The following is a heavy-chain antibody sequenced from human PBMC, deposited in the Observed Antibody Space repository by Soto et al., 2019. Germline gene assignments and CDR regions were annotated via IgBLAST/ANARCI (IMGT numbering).Heavy chain of an antibody. Sequence: HSETLSLTCTVSGGSISSYYWSWIRQPPGKGLEWIGYIYYSGSTNYNPSLKSRVTISVDTSKNQFSLKLSSVTAADTAVYYCARGYYDPFDYWGQGTLVTVSS. CDR2: IYYSGST. D-gene: IGHD3-3*01. J-gene: IGHJ4*02. V-gene: IGHV4-59*01. CDR3: ARGYYDPFDY. CDR1: GGSISSYY.